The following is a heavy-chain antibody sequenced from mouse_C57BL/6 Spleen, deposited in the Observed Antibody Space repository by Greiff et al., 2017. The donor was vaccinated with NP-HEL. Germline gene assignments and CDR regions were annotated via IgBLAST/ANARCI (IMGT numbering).Heavy chain of an antibody. CDR2: IYPGDGDT. J-gene: IGHJ1*03. D-gene: IGHD1-1*01. CDR3: ARSGIYYGSSYGYFDV. CDR1: GYAFSSYW. Sequence: QVQLKESGAELVKPGASVKISCKASGYAFSSYWMNWVKQRPGKGLEWIGQIYPGDGDTNYNGKFKGKATLTADKSSSTAYMPLSSLTSEDSAVYFCARSGIYYGSSYGYFDVWGTGTTVTVSS. V-gene: IGHV1-80*01.